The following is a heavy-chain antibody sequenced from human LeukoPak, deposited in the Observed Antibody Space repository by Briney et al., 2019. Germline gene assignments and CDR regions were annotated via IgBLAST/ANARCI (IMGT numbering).Heavy chain of an antibody. CDR1: GFTFSSYG. Sequence: GGSLRLSCAASGFTFSSYGMHWVRQAPGKGLEWVSGISDSGGSTNYADSVKGRFTISRDNSKNTLYLRMDSLRGEDTAVYYCAMQWLVRGGYYFDYWGQGALVTVSS. J-gene: IGHJ4*02. CDR3: AMQWLVRGGYYFDY. V-gene: IGHV3-23*01. CDR2: ISDSGGST. D-gene: IGHD6-19*01.